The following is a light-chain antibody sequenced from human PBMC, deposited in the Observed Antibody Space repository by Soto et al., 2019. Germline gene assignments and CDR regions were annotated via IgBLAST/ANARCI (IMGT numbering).Light chain of an antibody. Sequence: DIQMTQSPSTLSASIGDRVTITCRASQSIRTWLAWYQQKPGRAPKLLIYDASSLESGFPSRFSGSGSGTEFTLTSSRLQPDVCAIYYWQQYNSYWTFGQGAKLEIK. CDR1: QSIRTW. J-gene: IGKJ1*01. V-gene: IGKV1-5*01. CDR2: DAS. CDR3: QQYNSYWT.